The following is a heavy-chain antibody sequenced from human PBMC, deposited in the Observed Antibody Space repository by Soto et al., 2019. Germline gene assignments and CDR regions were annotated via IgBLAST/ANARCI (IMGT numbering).Heavy chain of an antibody. CDR2: IYYSGST. CDR1: AGSISSSSYY. V-gene: IGHV4-39*01. CDR3: ARQPYCRSTSYYPFSNWFDP. Sequence: QLQLQESGPGLVKPSETLSLTCTVSAGSISSSSYYWGWIRQPPGKGLEWIGSIYYSGSTYYNPSLKSRVTLTVDTSKTQCYLKLSSVTAADTAVYYCARQPYCRSTSYYPFSNWFDPWGEGTLVNVSS. J-gene: IGHJ5*02. D-gene: IGHD2-2*01.